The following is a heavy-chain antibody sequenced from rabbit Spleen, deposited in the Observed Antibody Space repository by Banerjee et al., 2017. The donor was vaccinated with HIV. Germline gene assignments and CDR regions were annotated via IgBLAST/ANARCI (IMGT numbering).Heavy chain of an antibody. CDR1: GVSFSTNHY. J-gene: IGHJ4*01. V-gene: IGHV1S40*01. Sequence: QSLEESGGDLVKPGASLTLTYTASGVSFSTNHYMCWVRQAPGKGLEWIACIEGGSSTFSYFASWAKGRFTISKTSSTTVTLQMNSLTAADTATYFCARAGYIYVAVGYTYATGYDLWGPGTLVTVS. CDR2: IEGGSSTFS. CDR3: ARAGYIYVAVGYTYATGYDL. D-gene: IGHD6-1*01.